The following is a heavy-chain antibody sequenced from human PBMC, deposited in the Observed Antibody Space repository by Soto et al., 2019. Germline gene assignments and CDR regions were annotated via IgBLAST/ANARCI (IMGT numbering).Heavy chain of an antibody. CDR1: GFTFSSYG. V-gene: IGHV3-30*18. Sequence: QVQLVESGGGVVQPGRSLRLSCAASGFTFSSYGMHWVRQAPGKGLEWVAVISYDGSNKYYADSGKGRFTISRDNSKNTLYLQMNSLRAEDTAVYYCAKIGGYCSGGSCSHYWYFDLWGRGTLVTVSS. J-gene: IGHJ2*01. D-gene: IGHD2-15*01. CDR2: ISYDGSNK. CDR3: AKIGGYCSGGSCSHYWYFDL.